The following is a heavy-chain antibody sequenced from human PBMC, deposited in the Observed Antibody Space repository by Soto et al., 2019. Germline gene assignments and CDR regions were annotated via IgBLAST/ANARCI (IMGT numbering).Heavy chain of an antibody. CDR1: DFAFSNYG. CDR3: VRGGSCRGGRCYSNLDFYGDYEGFDY. V-gene: IGHV3-33*01. J-gene: IGHJ4*02. CDR2: IWDEGTNK. Sequence: QVQLVESGGGVVQPGGSLRLSCVASDFAFSNYGMHWVRQAPGKGLEWVALIWDEGTNKYYGDSVKGRFTVSRDNSKKTLYLQMNSLRGDDTGVYSCVRGGSCRGGRCYSNLDFYGDYEGFDYWGQGTLVTVSS. D-gene: IGHD2-15*01.